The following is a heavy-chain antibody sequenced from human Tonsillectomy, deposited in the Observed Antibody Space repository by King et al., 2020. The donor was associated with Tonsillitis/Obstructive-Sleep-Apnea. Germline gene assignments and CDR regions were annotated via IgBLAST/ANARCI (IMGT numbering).Heavy chain of an antibody. CDR1: GFTFSRSA. CDR3: AKDVLMLGAD. Sequence: VQLLESGGGLVQPGGSLRLSCAASGFTFSRSAMSWVRQTPGKGLEWVSAITGSGGTTYYADSVKGRFTISRDNSKNTVSLQMNSLSAEDTAVYYCAKDVLMLGADWGQGTLVTVSS. J-gene: IGHJ4*02. V-gene: IGHV3-23*01. D-gene: IGHD3-16*01. CDR2: ITGSGGTT.